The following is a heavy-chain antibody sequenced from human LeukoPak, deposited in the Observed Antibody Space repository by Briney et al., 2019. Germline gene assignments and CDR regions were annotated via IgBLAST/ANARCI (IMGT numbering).Heavy chain of an antibody. V-gene: IGHV1-2*02. Sequence: ASVKVSCKASGYTFTGYYMHWVRQAPGQGLEWMGWVNPNSGGTNYAQKFQGRVTMTRDTSISTAYMELSRLRSDDTAVYYCARHVSRDDYGDYWGRGTLVTVSS. CDR1: GYTFTGYY. J-gene: IGHJ4*02. D-gene: IGHD3-10*02. CDR3: ARHVSRDDYGDY. CDR2: VNPNSGGT.